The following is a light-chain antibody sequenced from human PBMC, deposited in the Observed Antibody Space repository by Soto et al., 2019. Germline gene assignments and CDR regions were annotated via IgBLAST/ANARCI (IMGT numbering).Light chain of an antibody. V-gene: IGKV1-6*01. CDR3: LQDYNYPYT. CDR2: AAS. CDR1: QGIRND. Sequence: AIQMTQSPSSLSASVGDRVIITCRASQGIRNDLGWYQQKPGKVPKLLIYAASSLQSGVPSRFSGSGSDTDFTLTISSLQPEDFATYYCLQDYNYPYTFGQGTKLEIK. J-gene: IGKJ2*01.